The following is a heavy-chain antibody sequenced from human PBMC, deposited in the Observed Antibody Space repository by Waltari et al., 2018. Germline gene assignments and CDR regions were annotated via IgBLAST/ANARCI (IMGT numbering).Heavy chain of an antibody. D-gene: IGHD6-19*01. CDR2: IRYDGSNK. CDR1: GFPFSSYG. Sequence: QVQLVESGGGVVQPGGSLSLSCAASGFPFSSYGIHWVRPAPAHGLGGVAFIRYDGSNKYYADSVKGRFTISRDNSKNTLYLQMNSLRAEDTAVYYCAKIGGSSYSSGWYYYYYYMDVWGKGTTVTVSS. CDR3: AKIGGSSYSSGWYYYYYYMDV. V-gene: IGHV3-30*02. J-gene: IGHJ6*03.